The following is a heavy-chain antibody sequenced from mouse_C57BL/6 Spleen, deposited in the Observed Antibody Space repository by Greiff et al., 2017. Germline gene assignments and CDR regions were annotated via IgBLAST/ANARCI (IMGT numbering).Heavy chain of an antibody. D-gene: IGHD1-1*01. CDR1: GYTFTDYE. CDR3: TREKTYYDGSSFYFDY. Sequence: QVQLQQSGAELVRPGASVTLSCKASGYTFTDYEMHWVKQTPVHGLEWIGAIDPETGGTAYNQKFKGKAILTADKSSSTAYMELRSLTSEDSAVYYCTREKTYYDGSSFYFDYWGQGTTLTVSS. CDR2: IDPETGGT. J-gene: IGHJ2*01. V-gene: IGHV1-15*01.